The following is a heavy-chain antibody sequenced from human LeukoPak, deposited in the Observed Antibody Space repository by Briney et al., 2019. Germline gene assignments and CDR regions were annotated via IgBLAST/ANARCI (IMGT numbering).Heavy chain of an antibody. V-gene: IGHV4-59*12. D-gene: IGHD3-9*01. J-gene: IGHJ4*02. CDR2: IFYSGST. CDR1: GGSISGYY. Sequence: SETLSLTCTVSGGSISGYYWSWIRQPPGKGLEWIGYIFYSGSTNYNPSLKSRVTISVDTSKNQFSLKLSSVTAADTAVYYCARVQYDILTGYPYYFDYWGQGTLVTVSS. CDR3: ARVQYDILTGYPYYFDY.